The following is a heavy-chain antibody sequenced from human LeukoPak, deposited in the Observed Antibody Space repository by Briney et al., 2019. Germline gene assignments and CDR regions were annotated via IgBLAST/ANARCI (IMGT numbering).Heavy chain of an antibody. J-gene: IGHJ4*02. V-gene: IGHV3-74*01. CDR2: INSDGSST. CDR1: GFTFSSYW. Sequence: GGSLRLSCAASGFTFSSYWMHWVRQAPGKGLVWVSRINSDGSSTYYADSVKGRFTISRDNAKNTLYLQMNSLRAEDTAIYYCATYRQVLLPFESWGQGTLVTVSS. D-gene: IGHD2-8*02. CDR3: ATYRQVLLPFES.